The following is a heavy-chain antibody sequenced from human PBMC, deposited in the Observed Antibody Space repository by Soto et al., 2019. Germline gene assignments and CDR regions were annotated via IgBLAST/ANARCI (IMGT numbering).Heavy chain of an antibody. Sequence: HGESLKISCKGSGYSFTNYWIGWVRQMPGEGLEWMGLIYPGDSDTRYSPSFQGQVTISADKSINTAYLQWSSLKAADTAMYYCARRITMARGVVPHAFDIWGQGTVVTVSS. CDR2: IYPGDSDT. J-gene: IGHJ3*02. CDR1: GYSFTNYW. CDR3: ARRITMARGVVPHAFDI. V-gene: IGHV5-51*01. D-gene: IGHD3-10*01.